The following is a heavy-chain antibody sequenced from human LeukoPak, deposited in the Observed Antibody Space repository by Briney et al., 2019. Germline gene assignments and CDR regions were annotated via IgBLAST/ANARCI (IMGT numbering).Heavy chain of an antibody. CDR3: AITYYYDSSGYYY. J-gene: IGHJ4*02. Sequence: PSETLSLTCSVSGYSITSGYYWGWIRQPPGKGLEWIGSIYYSGSTYYNPSLKSRVTISVDTSKNQFSLKLSSVTAADTAVYYCAITYYYDSSGYYYWGQGTLVTVSS. D-gene: IGHD3-22*01. CDR2: IYYSGST. V-gene: IGHV4-38-2*01. CDR1: GYSITSGYY.